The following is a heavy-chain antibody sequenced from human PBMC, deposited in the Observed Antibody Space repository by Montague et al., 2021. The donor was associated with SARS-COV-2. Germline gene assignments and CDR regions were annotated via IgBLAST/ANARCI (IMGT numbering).Heavy chain of an antibody. J-gene: IGHJ3*02. Sequence: TLSLTCTVSGGSISSGGYYWSWIRQHPGKGLEWIGYIYYSGSTYYNPSLKSRVTISVDTSKNQFSLKLNSVTAADTAVYYCARVQGITMIVVVIGAFGIGGQGTRVTVSS. D-gene: IGHD3-22*01. CDR2: IYYSGST. V-gene: IGHV4-31*03. CDR3: ARVQGITMIVVVIGAFGI. CDR1: GGSISSGGYY.